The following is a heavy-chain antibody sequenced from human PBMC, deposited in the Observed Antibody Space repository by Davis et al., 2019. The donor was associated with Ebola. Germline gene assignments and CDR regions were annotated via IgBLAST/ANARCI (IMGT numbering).Heavy chain of an antibody. CDR3: ARVIGNVRKLDY. CDR1: GGTFSSYA. CDR2: IIPILGIA. V-gene: IGHV1-69*10. Sequence: SVKVSCKASGGTFSSYAISWVRQAPGQGLEWMGGIIPILGIANYAQKFQGRVTITADKSTSTAYMELSSLRSEDTAVYYCARVIGNVRKLDYWGQGTLVTVSS. J-gene: IGHJ4*02. D-gene: IGHD4-23*01.